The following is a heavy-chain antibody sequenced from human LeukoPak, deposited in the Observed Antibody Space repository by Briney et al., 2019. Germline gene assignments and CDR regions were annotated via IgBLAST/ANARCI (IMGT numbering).Heavy chain of an antibody. J-gene: IGHJ5*02. CDR3: ARDHHGSGSYPNP. V-gene: IGHV3-53*01. CDR1: GFSVSSNY. D-gene: IGHD3-10*01. CDR2: IYSDGNT. Sequence: GGSLRLSCAASGFSVSSNYMSWVRQAPGKGLEWVSVIYSDGNTYYADSVKGRFTISRDNSKNTLYLQMNSLRVDDTAVYYCARDHHGSGSYPNPWGQGTLVTVSS.